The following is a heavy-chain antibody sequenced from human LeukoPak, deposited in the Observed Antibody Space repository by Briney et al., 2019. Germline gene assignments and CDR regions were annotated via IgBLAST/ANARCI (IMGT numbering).Heavy chain of an antibody. Sequence: SQTLSLTCTVSGGSISSGSYYWSWIRPPAGKGLEWIGRIYTSGSTNYNPSLKSRVTISVDTSKNQFSLKLSSVTAADTAVYYCARGFRGYSYGLDYWGQGTLVTVSS. J-gene: IGHJ4*02. CDR3: ARGFRGYSYGLDY. D-gene: IGHD5-18*01. CDR2: IYTSGST. CDR1: GGSISSGSYY. V-gene: IGHV4-61*02.